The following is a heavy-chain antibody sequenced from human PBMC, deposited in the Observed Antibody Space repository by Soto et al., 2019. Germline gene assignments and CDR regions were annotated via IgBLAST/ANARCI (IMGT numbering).Heavy chain of an antibody. CDR2: IIAYNGNT. CDR1: GYPXTSYG. Sequence: SXKIFCKVSGYPXTSYGMSLVRQAPGQGLEWIGWIIAYNGNTNYAQKLQVRVTITTDTSTITAYIELKILISDYTAVYYFARHYGDYPPTYYYHYGMDVWGQGTRGTVS. D-gene: IGHD4-17*01. CDR3: ARHYGDYPPTYYYHYGMDV. V-gene: IGHV1-18*01. J-gene: IGHJ6*02.